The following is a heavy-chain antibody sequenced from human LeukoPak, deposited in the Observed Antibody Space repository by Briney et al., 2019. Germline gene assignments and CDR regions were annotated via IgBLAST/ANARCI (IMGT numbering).Heavy chain of an antibody. CDR2: ISSFSGTI. V-gene: IGHV3-48*01. CDR1: GITFSSYS. CDR3: ARDQGGVGY. D-gene: IGHD3-16*01. J-gene: IGHJ4*02. Sequence: GGSLRLSCVASGITFSSYSMNWVRQAPGKGMEWVSYISSFSGTINYADSVKGRFTISRDNAKNSLYLQMNSLRAEDTAVYYCARDQGGVGYWGQGTLVTVSS.